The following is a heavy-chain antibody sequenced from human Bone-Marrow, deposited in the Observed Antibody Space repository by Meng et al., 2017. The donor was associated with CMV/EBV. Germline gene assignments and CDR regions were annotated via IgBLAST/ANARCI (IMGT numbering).Heavy chain of an antibody. D-gene: IGHD6-19*01. CDR2: VSNNGGST. CDR3: AKDLTGSPNSSGWSTFDY. Sequence: GESLKISCAASGFTFSNYAMSWVRQAPGKGLEWVSSVSNNGGSTYYADSVKGRFTISRDNSTNTLYLQMNSLRAEDTAVYYCAKDLTGSPNSSGWSTFDYWGQGTLVTVSS. CDR1: GFTFSNYA. V-gene: IGHV3-23*01. J-gene: IGHJ4*02.